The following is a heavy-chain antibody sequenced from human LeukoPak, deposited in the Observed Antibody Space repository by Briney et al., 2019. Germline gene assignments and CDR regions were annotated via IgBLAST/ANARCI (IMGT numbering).Heavy chain of an antibody. Sequence: SETLSLTCTFSGGSISSNTYYWAWIRQPPGKGLEWIGTISYSGSSHYNPSLNSRVTISVDTSKNQFFLNLTSVTATDTALYYCARHCYYYSSGPLFDSWGQGTLVTVSS. J-gene: IGHJ4*02. V-gene: IGHV4-39*01. CDR3: ARHCYYYSSGPLFDS. CDR2: ISYSGSS. D-gene: IGHD3-10*01. CDR1: GGSISSNTYY.